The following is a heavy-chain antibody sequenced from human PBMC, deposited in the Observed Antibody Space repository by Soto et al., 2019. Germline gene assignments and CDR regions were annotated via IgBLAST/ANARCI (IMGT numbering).Heavy chain of an antibody. Sequence: VASVKVSCKXSGRTFNNYAISWVRQAPGIGFEWLGVIIPIGGTPEHAQKFQGRVTISADESTNTAYMELTSLRSDDTALYYCARPNSGDDDEFDHWGQGTLVTVSS. CDR1: GRTFNNYA. J-gene: IGHJ4*02. CDR3: ARPNSGDDDEFDH. V-gene: IGHV1-69*13. D-gene: IGHD5-12*01. CDR2: IIPIGGTP.